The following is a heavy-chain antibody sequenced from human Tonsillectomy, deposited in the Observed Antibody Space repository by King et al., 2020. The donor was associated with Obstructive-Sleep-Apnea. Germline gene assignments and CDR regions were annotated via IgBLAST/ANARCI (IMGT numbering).Heavy chain of an antibody. CDR2: IWYDGSNK. CDR3: AGQKDYGDYATTYYYYYYGMDV. V-gene: IGHV3-33*01. CDR1: GFTFSSYG. Sequence: VQLVESGGGVVQPGRSLRLSCAASGFTFSSYGMHWVRQAPGKGLEWVAVIWYDGSNKYYADSVKGRFTISRDNSKNTLYLQMNSLRAEDTAVYYCAGQKDYGDYATTYYYYYYGMDVWGQGTTVTVSS. D-gene: IGHD4-17*01. J-gene: IGHJ6*02.